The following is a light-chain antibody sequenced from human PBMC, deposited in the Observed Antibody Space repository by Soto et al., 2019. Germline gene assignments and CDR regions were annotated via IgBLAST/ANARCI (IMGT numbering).Light chain of an antibody. CDR2: KAS. Sequence: DIQMTQSPSTLSASVGDRVTITCRASQSINNWLAWYQQKPGKAPKLLIYKASSLESGVPSRFSGSGSGTEFTLTISSLQPDDFGSYYCQEYNSYLTFGQGTKVEIK. J-gene: IGKJ1*01. CDR3: QEYNSYLT. CDR1: QSINNW. V-gene: IGKV1-5*03.